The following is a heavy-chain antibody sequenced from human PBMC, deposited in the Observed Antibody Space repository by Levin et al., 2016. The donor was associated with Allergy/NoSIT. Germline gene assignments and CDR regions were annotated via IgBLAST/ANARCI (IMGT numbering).Heavy chain of an antibody. D-gene: IGHD6-19*01. CDR3: ARGQSSGWARDAFDL. V-gene: IGHV3-74*01. J-gene: IGHJ3*01. CDR1: GFTFSNYW. CDR2: IDSDGSST. Sequence: GESLKISCTPSGFTFSNYWIHWVRQSPGKGLVWVSRIDSDGSSTIYADSVKGRFTISRDNAKNALYLQMNSLRAEDTAIYYCARGQSSGWARDAFDLWGQGTVVIVS.